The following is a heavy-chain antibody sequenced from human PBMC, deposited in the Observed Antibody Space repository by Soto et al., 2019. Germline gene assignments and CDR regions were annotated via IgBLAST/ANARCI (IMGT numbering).Heavy chain of an antibody. V-gene: IGHV1-8*01. J-gene: IGHJ5*02. CDR3: ARMATFGSLNWFDP. CDR1: GYSFINND. D-gene: IGHD3-16*01. Sequence: TVKDSCKASGYSFINNDVTWVRQATGQGLEWMGWMNPGSGDTGYAQKFQGRVTMTRDISIATAYMELSSLRSDDTAIYYCARMATFGSLNWFDPWGQGTLVTVSS. CDR2: MNPGSGDT.